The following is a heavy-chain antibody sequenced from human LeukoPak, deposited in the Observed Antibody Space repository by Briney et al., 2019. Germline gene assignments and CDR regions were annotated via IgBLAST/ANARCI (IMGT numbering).Heavy chain of an antibody. CDR2: INPNSGDT. J-gene: IGHJ4*02. D-gene: IGHD4-11*01. V-gene: IGHV1-2*02. CDR1: GYTFTGYY. Sequence: ASVKVSCKASGYTFTGYYIHWVRQAPGQGLEWMGWINPNSGDTNYAQKFQGRVTMTRDTSISTAYMELSRLRSDDPAVYYCVRGGDSTNFDYWGQGTLVTVSS. CDR3: VRGGDSTNFDY.